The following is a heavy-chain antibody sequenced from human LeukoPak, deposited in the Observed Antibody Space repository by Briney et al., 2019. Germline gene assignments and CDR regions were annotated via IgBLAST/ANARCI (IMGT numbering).Heavy chain of an antibody. Sequence: PSETLSLTCTVSGGSFSSSSYYWGWIRQPPGKGLEWIGSIYYSGCTYYNPSLKSRVTISVDTSKNQFSLKLSSVTAADTAVYYCARVEVDSFDYWGQGTLVTVSS. CDR1: GGSFSSSSYY. D-gene: IGHD5-12*01. CDR3: ARVEVDSFDY. J-gene: IGHJ4*01. CDR2: IYYSGCT. V-gene: IGHV4-39*07.